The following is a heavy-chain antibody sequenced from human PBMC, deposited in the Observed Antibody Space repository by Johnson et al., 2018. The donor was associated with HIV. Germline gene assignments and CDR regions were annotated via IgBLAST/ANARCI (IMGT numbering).Heavy chain of an antibody. CDR3: ASPGVVVVITRLGHDAFDI. J-gene: IGHJ3*02. V-gene: IGHV3-30*03. Sequence: VLLVESGGGVVQPGRSLRLSCAASGFTFSSYGMHWVRQAPGKGLEWVAVVSYDGPDKYYADSVKGRFAISRDNSNNTLYLQLNSLRGEDTATYYCASPGVVVVITRLGHDAFDIWGQGTMVTVSS. D-gene: IGHD3-22*01. CDR1: GFTFSSYG. CDR2: VSYDGPDK.